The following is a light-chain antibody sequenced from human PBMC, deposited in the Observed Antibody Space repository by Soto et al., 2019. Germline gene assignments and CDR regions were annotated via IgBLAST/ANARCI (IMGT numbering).Light chain of an antibody. J-gene: IGLJ1*01. CDR1: SSDVGGYNY. Sequence: QSVLTQPASVSGSPGQSITISCTGTSSDVGGYNYVSWYQQHPGKAPKLMIYGVSNRPSGVSNRFSGSKSGNTASLTISGLQAEDEADYYCSSYTSSPYVFGTGTKVTVL. CDR2: GVS. CDR3: SSYTSSPYV. V-gene: IGLV2-14*01.